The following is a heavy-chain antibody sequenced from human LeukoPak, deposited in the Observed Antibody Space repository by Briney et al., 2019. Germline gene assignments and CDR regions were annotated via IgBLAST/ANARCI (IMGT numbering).Heavy chain of an antibody. V-gene: IGHV4-31*03. CDR2: IYDSRSV. CDR1: GGSISSGGYY. D-gene: IGHD3-3*01. J-gene: IGHJ4*02. CDR3: ARGSESDPVYFDH. Sequence: PLETLSLTCTVSGGSISSGGYYWSWIRQHPGKGLEWIRFIYDSRSVDFTPSLKSRGTISADTSKNQFSLKLSFVTAADTAVYYCARGSESDPVYFDHWGQGTLVTVSA.